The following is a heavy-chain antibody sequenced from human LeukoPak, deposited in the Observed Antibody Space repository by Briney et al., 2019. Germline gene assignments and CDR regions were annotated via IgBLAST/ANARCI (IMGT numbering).Heavy chain of an antibody. J-gene: IGHJ4*02. CDR3: ARWVGYSSGWYREYYFDY. D-gene: IGHD6-19*01. V-gene: IGHV4-4*07. Sequence: SETLSLTCTVSGGSISSYYWSWIRQPAGKGLEWIGRIYTSGSTNYNPSLKSRVTMSVDTSKNQFSLKLSSVTPADTAVYYCARWVGYSSGWYREYYFDYWGQGTLVTVSS. CDR2: IYTSGST. CDR1: GGSISSYY.